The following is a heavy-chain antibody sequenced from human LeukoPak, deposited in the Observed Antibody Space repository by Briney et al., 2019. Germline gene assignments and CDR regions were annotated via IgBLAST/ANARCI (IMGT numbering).Heavy chain of an antibody. CDR3: ARDLSSSQPFDY. CDR1: GFTFSSYG. CDR2: ISYDGGNK. D-gene: IGHD6-13*01. Sequence: PGRSLRLSCAASGFTFSSYGMHWVRPAPGKGLEWVAFISYDGGNKYYADSVTGRFTISRDNSRNTLYLQMNSLRAEDTAMFYCARDLSSSQPFDYWGQGTLVTVSS. V-gene: IGHV3-30*03. J-gene: IGHJ4*02.